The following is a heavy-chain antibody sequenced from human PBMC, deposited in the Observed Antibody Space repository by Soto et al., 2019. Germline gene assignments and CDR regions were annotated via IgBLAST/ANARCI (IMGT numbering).Heavy chain of an antibody. CDR2: ISRSGTT. Sequence: SETLSLTCTVSGGSINNNYYYWGWVRQPPGKGLEWIASISRSGTTYYNPSLKSRVTKSVDTSRNQFSLKLSSVTAADTAVYSCARAKDSSGYYLYYFDYRGQGTLVTVSS. V-gene: IGHV4-39*07. J-gene: IGHJ4*02. D-gene: IGHD3-22*01. CDR1: GGSINNNYYY. CDR3: ARAKDSSGYYLYYFDY.